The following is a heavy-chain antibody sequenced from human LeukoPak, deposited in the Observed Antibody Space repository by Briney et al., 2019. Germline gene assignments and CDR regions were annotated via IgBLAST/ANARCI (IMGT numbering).Heavy chain of an antibody. CDR1: GFTFSKYG. D-gene: IGHD2-15*01. J-gene: IGHJ5*02. Sequence: GGSLRLSCTASGFTFSKYGMHWVRQAPGKGLEWVAVIWFDGSNRNHADSVKGRFTISRDNSKNTLYLQMNSLRVEDTAVYFCVRDYCSGGSCYENNWIDPWGQGTLVTVSS. V-gene: IGHV3-33*01. CDR2: IWFDGSNR. CDR3: VRDYCSGGSCYENNWIDP.